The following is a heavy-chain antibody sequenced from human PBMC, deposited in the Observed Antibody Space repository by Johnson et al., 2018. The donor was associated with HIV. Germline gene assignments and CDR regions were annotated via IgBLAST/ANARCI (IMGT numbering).Heavy chain of an antibody. D-gene: IGHD3-10*01. J-gene: IGHJ3*02. CDR3: TTGDGSGSYGVGSNDAFDI. V-gene: IGHV3-20*04. Sequence: MQLVESGGGVVQPGRSLRLSCAASGFTFSSYDMNWVRQVPGKGLEWVSGINWDGSRTGYVDSVKGRFTISRENAKNSLYLQMNSLKTEDTAVYYCTTGDGSGSYGVGSNDAFDIWGQGTMVTVSS. CDR2: INWDGSRT. CDR1: GFTFSSYD.